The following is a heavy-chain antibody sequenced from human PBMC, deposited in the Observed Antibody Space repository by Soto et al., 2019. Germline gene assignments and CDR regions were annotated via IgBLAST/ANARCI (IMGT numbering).Heavy chain of an antibody. CDR3: ARVRIAPAKPFYFDS. D-gene: IGHD6-13*01. Sequence: QVQLVESGGGVVQPGRSLRLSCVGSGFNFDNYAFHWVRQAPGTGLEWVAVISNDGSDKYYADSVKGRFTIPRDNSKDTLHLQMDSLKTEDTAVYYCARVRIAPAKPFYFDSWGQGTLVTVSS. CDR1: GFNFDNYA. J-gene: IGHJ4*02. CDR2: ISNDGSDK. V-gene: IGHV3-30*03.